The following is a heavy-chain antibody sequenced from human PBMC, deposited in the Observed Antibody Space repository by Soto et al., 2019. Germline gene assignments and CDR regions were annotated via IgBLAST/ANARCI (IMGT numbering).Heavy chain of an antibody. D-gene: IGHD4-17*01. J-gene: IGHJ4*02. V-gene: IGHV2-5*02. Sequence: QITLKESGPTLVKPTQTLTLTCTFSGFSLSTNGVGVGWIRQPPGKALEWLALIYWDDDKHYSPYLKSRLTITKDTSKNQVVLTMTNMDPVDTGTYYCAHVEATVTKVWGQGTLVTVSA. CDR1: GFSLSTNGVG. CDR2: IYWDDDK. CDR3: AHVEATVTKV.